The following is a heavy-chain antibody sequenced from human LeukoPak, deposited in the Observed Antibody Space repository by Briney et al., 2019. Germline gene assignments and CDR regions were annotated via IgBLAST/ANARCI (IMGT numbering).Heavy chain of an antibody. CDR1: GGSFSGYY. J-gene: IGHJ4*02. D-gene: IGHD5-18*01. CDR2: INHSGSI. Sequence: PSETLSLTCAVYGGSFSGYYWSWIRQPPGKGLEWIGEINHSGSINYNPSLKSRVTISVDTSKNQFSLKLSSVTAADTAVYYCARAGYKTDYWGQGTLVTVSS. CDR3: ARAGYKTDY. V-gene: IGHV4-34*01.